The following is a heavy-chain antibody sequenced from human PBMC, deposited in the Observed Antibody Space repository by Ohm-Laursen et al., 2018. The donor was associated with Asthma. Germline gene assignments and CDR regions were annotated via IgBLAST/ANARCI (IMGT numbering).Heavy chain of an antibody. V-gene: IGHV3-33*01. J-gene: IGHJ4*02. Sequence: SLRLSCSASGFSFSSFGMHWVRQAPGKGLEWVAVIWYDGNNKHYGDSVKGRFSISRDNSKNTLYLQMNSLRAEDTAVYYCAGSEPYYYDSSGYYYWGQGTLVTVSS. D-gene: IGHD3-22*01. CDR1: GFSFSSFG. CDR2: IWYDGNNK. CDR3: AGSEPYYYDSSGYYY.